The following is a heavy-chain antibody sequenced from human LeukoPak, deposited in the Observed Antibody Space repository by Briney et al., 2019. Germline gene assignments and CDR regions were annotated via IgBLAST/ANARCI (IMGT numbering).Heavy chain of an antibody. CDR3: AKDWAISRSYYYYMDV. Sequence: GGSLRLSCAASGFTFSSYAMHWVRQAPGKGLEWVAVISYDGSNKYYADSVKGRFTISRDNSKNTLYLQMNSLRAEDTAVYYCAKDWAISRSYYYYMDVWGKGTTVTISS. V-gene: IGHV3-30*04. CDR1: GFTFSSYA. CDR2: ISYDGSNK. D-gene: IGHD3-9*01. J-gene: IGHJ6*03.